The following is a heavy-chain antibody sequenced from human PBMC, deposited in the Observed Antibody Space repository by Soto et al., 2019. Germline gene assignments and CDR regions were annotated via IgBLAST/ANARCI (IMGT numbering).Heavy chain of an antibody. CDR1: GGSISSGDYY. Sequence: SQTLSPTSTLSGGSISSGDYYWSWIRQTAGKGLEWCGHTYYSGSTCYKPSLKSRVTISVDTSKNQFSVKLGSVTVADTAVYYCARDSAAGTYYHYGMDVWGQGTTVTVS. CDR2: TYYSGST. J-gene: IGHJ6*02. CDR3: ARDSAAGTYYHYGMDV. D-gene: IGHD6-13*01. V-gene: IGHV4-30-4*01.